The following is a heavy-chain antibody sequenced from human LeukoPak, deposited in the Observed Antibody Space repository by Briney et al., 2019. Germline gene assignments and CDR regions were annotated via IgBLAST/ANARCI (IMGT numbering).Heavy chain of an antibody. CDR3: ARERPDYYYYMDV. CDR1: GFTFSVYY. D-gene: IGHD1-14*01. CDR2: ISSSGSTI. Sequence: SGGSLRLSCAASGFTFSVYYMSWIRQAPGKGLEWVSYISSSGSTIYYADSVKGRFTISRDNAKNSLYLQMNSLRAEDTAVYYCARERPDYYYYMDVWGKGTTVTVSS. V-gene: IGHV3-11*04. J-gene: IGHJ6*03.